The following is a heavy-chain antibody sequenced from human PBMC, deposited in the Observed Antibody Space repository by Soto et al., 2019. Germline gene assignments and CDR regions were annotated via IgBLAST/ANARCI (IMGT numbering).Heavy chain of an antibody. CDR1: GGTFSSYA. CDR3: AREFGRDCSSTSCYGPMVY. CDR2: IIPIFGTA. Sequence: SVKVSCKASGGTFSSYAISWVRQAPGQGLEWMGGIIPIFGTANYAQKFQGRVTITADESTSTAYMELSSLRSEDTAGYYCAREFGRDCSSTSCYGPMVYWGQGTLVTVSS. V-gene: IGHV1-69*13. J-gene: IGHJ4*02. D-gene: IGHD2-2*01.